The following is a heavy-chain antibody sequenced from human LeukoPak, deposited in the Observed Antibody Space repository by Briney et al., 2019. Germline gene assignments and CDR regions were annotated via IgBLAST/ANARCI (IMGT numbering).Heavy chain of an antibody. Sequence: GGSLRLSCAASGFTFSSYAMSWVRQAPGKGLEWVSAISGSSGSTYYADSVKGRFTISRDNSKNTLYLQMNSLRAEDTAVYYCAKPLNFDWLHDAFDIWGQGTMVTVSS. J-gene: IGHJ3*02. V-gene: IGHV3-23*01. CDR2: ISGSSGST. CDR1: GFTFSSYA. D-gene: IGHD3-9*01. CDR3: AKPLNFDWLHDAFDI.